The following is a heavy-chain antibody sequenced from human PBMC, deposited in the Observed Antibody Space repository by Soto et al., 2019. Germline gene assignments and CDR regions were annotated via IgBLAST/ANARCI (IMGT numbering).Heavy chain of an antibody. V-gene: IGHV1-8*02. CDR2: MNPGSGDT. Sequence: SVKVSCKASGYAFTNNDVSWVRQATGQGLEWMGWMNPGSGDTGYAQKFQGRVTMTRDISIATAYMELNSLTSEDTAIYYCARMESFGSLNWFDPWGQGTLVTVSS. CDR3: ARMESFGSLNWFDP. CDR1: GYAFTNND. D-gene: IGHD5-18*01. J-gene: IGHJ5*02.